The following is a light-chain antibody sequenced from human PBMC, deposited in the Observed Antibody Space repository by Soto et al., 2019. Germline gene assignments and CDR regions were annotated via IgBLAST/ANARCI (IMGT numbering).Light chain of an antibody. CDR2: KAS. J-gene: IGKJ2*01. Sequence: DIQMTQSPSTLSASVGDRVTITCRASQTISNWLAWYQQRPGKAPKVLIYKASSLESGVPSRFSGSGSGTEFTLTISSLQPDDVATYYCQQYNSYPWDTFGQGTKLEIK. CDR1: QTISNW. CDR3: QQYNSYPWDT. V-gene: IGKV1-5*03.